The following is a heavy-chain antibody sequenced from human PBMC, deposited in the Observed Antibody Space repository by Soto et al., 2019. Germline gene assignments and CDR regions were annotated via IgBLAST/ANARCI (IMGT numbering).Heavy chain of an antibody. CDR3: ARAVAGAYYYYGMDV. Sequence: QVQLQESGPGLVKPSGTLSLTCAVSGGSISSSNWWSWVRQPPGKGLEWKAEIDHSGSTNYNPSLKSRVTISVDKSKNQFSLKLSSVTAADTAVYYCARAVAGAYYYYGMDVWGQGTTVTVSS. CDR1: GGSISSSNW. CDR2: IDHSGST. J-gene: IGHJ6*02. D-gene: IGHD6-19*01. V-gene: IGHV4-4*02.